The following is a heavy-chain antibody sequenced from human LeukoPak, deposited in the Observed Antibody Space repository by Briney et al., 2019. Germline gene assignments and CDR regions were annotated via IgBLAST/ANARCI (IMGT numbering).Heavy chain of an antibody. V-gene: IGHV1-69*05. CDR1: GGSFSSYS. J-gene: IGHJ3*02. D-gene: IGHD1/OR15-1a*01. Sequence: SVKVSCKASGGSFSSYSINWVRQAPGQGLEWMGRIIPIFGATKYAQNFQGRVTITTDESTSTVYMELSSLRSEDTALYYCARASSNMYDFEIWGQGTMVTVSS. CDR2: IIPIFGAT. CDR3: ARASSNMYDFEI.